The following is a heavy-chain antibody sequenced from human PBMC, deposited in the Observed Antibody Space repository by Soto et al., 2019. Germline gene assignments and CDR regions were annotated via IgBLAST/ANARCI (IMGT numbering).Heavy chain of an antibody. V-gene: IGHV1-2*02. CDR2: VSPRTGAT. CDR3: ASPAGYISDWYYFDL. D-gene: IGHD6-19*01. J-gene: IGHJ4*02. CDR1: GGIFTNNA. Sequence: QVQVVQSGAEVKKPGSSVKVSCKVSGGIFTNNAISWVRQAPGQGFQWLGRVSPRTGATVYAQGLQGRVSLTWDTSLNTAYMEVTSLMPEDTAVYYCASPAGYISDWYYFDLWGQGTLVTVS.